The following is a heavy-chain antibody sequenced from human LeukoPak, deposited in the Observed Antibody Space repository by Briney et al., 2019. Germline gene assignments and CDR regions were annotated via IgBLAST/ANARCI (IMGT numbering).Heavy chain of an antibody. J-gene: IGHJ5*02. D-gene: IGHD2-15*01. Sequence: GGSLRLSCTASGFTFGSYSMNWVRQAPGKGLEWVSSISTSSSYIYYADSVKGRFTISRDNARNSLYLRMNTLRAEDTAVYSCARGADGVSSNSRGWFDPWGQGTLVTVSS. CDR3: ARGADGVSSNSRGWFDP. V-gene: IGHV3-21*01. CDR1: GFTFGSYS. CDR2: ISTSSSYI.